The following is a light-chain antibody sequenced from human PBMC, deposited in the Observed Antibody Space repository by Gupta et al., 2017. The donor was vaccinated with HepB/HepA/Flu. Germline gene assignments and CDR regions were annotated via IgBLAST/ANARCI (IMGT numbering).Light chain of an antibody. CDR2: CAS. Sequence: DIVMTQSQASLAVSVGERDSINCKSSPSFLYSSNNKNYLAWYQQKPGQPPKFLIYCASTLESGVPSRFSGSGSGTDFTLTISSTQAEDVAVYYCQQYYDTPLTFGGGTKVEIK. J-gene: IGKJ4*01. V-gene: IGKV4-1*01. CDR1: PSFLYSSNNKNY. CDR3: QQYYDTPLT.